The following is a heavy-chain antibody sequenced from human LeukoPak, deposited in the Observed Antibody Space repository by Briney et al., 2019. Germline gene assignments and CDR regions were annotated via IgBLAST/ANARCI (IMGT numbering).Heavy chain of an antibody. J-gene: IGHJ6*02. CDR3: ARGPPLRYFDWLLGHYYYYYGMDV. D-gene: IGHD3-9*01. CDR2: MNPNSGKT. Sequence: GASVKVSCKASGYTFTSYDINWVRQAPGQGLEWMGWMNPNSGKTGYAQQLQGRVTMNRNTSISTAYMELSSLRSEDTAVYYCARGPPLRYFDWLLGHYYYYYGMDVWGQGTTVTVSS. V-gene: IGHV1-8*01. CDR1: GYTFTSYD.